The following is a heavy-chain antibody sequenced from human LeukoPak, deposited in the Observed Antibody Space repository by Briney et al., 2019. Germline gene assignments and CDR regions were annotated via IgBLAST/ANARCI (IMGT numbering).Heavy chain of an antibody. J-gene: IGHJ4*02. CDR2: INHSGST. D-gene: IGHD6-13*01. CDR3: ARGPLIAAAGYYFDY. CDR1: GGSFSGYY. Sequence: SETLSLTCAVYGGSFSGYYWSWIRQPPGKVLEWIGEINHSGSTNYNPSLKSRVTISVDTSKNQFSLKLSSVTAADTAVYYCARGPLIAAAGYYFDYWGQGTLVTVSS. V-gene: IGHV4-34*01.